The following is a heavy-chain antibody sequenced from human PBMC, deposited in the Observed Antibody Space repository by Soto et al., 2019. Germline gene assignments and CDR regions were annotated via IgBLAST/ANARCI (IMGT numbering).Heavy chain of an antibody. D-gene: IGHD6-13*01. Sequence: QVQLVQSGAEVKKPGSSVKVSCKASGGTFSSYAISWVRQAPGQGLEWMGGIIPIFGTANYAQKFQGRVTITADESTSTAYMELSRLRSEDTAVYYCARRAAAGKDYYYGMDVWGQGTTVTVSS. CDR3: ARRAAAGKDYYYGMDV. CDR1: GGTFSSYA. V-gene: IGHV1-69*12. J-gene: IGHJ6*02. CDR2: IIPIFGTA.